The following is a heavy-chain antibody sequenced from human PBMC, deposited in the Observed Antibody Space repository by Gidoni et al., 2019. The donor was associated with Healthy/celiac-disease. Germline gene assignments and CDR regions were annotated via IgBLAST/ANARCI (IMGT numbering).Heavy chain of an antibody. Sequence: QVQLVESGGGVVQPGRSLRLSCAASGFTFSRYAMHWVRQAPGKGLEWVAVISYDGSNKYYADSVKGRFTISRDNSKNTLYLQMNSLRAEDTAVYYCAREVHDYGDYYGMDVWGQGTTVTVSS. CDR1: GFTFSRYA. V-gene: IGHV3-30-3*01. D-gene: IGHD4-17*01. CDR3: AREVHDYGDYYGMDV. J-gene: IGHJ6*02. CDR2: ISYDGSNK.